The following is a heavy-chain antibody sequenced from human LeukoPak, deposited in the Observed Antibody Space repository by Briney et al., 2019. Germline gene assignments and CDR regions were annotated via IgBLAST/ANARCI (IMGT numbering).Heavy chain of an antibody. CDR3: AVRQGGSYTGESDY. CDR1: GFTFSSYW. Sequence: PGGSLRLSCAASGFTFSSYWMHWVRQAPGKGLMWVSRMKSDGSSTSYADSVKGRFTISRDNAKNTLCLQMNSLRAEDTAVYYCAVRQGGSYTGESDYWGQGTLVTVSS. CDR2: MKSDGSST. J-gene: IGHJ4*02. D-gene: IGHD3-10*01. V-gene: IGHV3-74*01.